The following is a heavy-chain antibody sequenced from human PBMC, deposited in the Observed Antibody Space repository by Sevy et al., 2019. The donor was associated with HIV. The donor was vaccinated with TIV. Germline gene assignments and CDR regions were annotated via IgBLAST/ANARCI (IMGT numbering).Heavy chain of an antibody. CDR1: GLTFSSYG. D-gene: IGHD3-9*01. Sequence: GGSLRPSCAASGLTFSSYGFHGARQPPAKGLGWGPVIGYEGGNKYYADSVKGGFTISRDNSKNTLYLQMNSLRAEDTAVYYCASGLKADILTGNYYGMDVWGQGTTVTVSS. V-gene: IGHV3-33*01. J-gene: IGHJ6*02. CDR3: ASGLKADILTGNYYGMDV. CDR2: IGYEGGNK.